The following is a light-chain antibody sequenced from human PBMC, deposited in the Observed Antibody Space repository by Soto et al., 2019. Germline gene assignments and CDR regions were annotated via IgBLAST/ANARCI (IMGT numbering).Light chain of an antibody. CDR3: QSFDSSLSGYV. CDR2: GNN. V-gene: IGLV1-40*01. Sequence: QPVLTQPPSVSGAPGQRVTISCTGSSSNIGAGYDVHWYQQVPGTAPKLLIFGNNNRPSGVPDRFSGSKSGTSASLAITGLQAEDEADYYCQSFDSSLSGYVFGAGTKLTVL. CDR1: SSNIGAGYD. J-gene: IGLJ1*01.